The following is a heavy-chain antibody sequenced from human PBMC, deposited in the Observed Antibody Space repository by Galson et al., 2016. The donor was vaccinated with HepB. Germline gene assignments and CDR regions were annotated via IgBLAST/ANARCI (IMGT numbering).Heavy chain of an antibody. D-gene: IGHD3-10*01. CDR2: ISGSGDYT. CDR3: ATVNYISGTHY. V-gene: IGHV3-23*01. Sequence: SLRLSCAASAFTFSSNAMSWVRQAPGKGLQWVSGISGSGDYTYYADSVKGRFTISRDISKNTLYLQMNSLRTEDTAMYYCATVNYISGTHYWGQGTLVTVSS. CDR1: AFTFSSNA. J-gene: IGHJ4*02.